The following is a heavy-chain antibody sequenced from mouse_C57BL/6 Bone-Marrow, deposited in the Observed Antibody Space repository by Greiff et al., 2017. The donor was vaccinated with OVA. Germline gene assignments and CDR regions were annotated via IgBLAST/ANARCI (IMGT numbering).Heavy chain of an antibody. J-gene: IGHJ4*01. Sequence: QVQLQQSGAELVKPGASVKISCKASGYAFSSYWMNWVKQRPGKGLEWIGQIYPGDGDTNYNGKFKGKATLTADKSSSTAYMQLSSLTSEDSAVYFCATGGLLLRSFYAMDYWGQGTSVTVSS. CDR3: ATGGLLLRSFYAMDY. CDR1: GYAFSSYW. D-gene: IGHD1-1*01. V-gene: IGHV1-80*01. CDR2: IYPGDGDT.